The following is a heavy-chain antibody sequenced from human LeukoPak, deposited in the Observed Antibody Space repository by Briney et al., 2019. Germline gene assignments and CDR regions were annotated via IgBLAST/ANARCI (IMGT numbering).Heavy chain of an antibody. CDR1: GYTFTGYY. CDR3: ARDYCSGGSCYFGAFDI. D-gene: IGHD2-15*01. CDR2: INPNSGGT. V-gene: IGHV1-2*02. Sequence: ASVTVSCKASGYTFTGYYMHWVRPAPGQGLERMGWINPNSGGTNYAQKFQGRVTMTRDTSISTAYVELRRLRCDATAVYYCARDYCSGGSCYFGAFDIWGQGTMVTVSS. J-gene: IGHJ3*02.